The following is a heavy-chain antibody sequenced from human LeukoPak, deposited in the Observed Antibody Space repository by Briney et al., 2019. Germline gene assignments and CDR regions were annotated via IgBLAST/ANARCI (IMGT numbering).Heavy chain of an antibody. CDR2: INPNSGGT. CDR1: GYIFTDYY. V-gene: IGHV1-2*06. Sequence: ASVKVSCKAPGYIFTDYYIHWVRQAPGQGHEWMGRINPNSGGTNFAQKFQARVTMTSDTSISTAYMEVSGLESDDTAVYYCARARYCYTTSCPLDYWGQGTLVTVSS. J-gene: IGHJ4*02. CDR3: ARARYCYTTSCPLDY. D-gene: IGHD2-2*01.